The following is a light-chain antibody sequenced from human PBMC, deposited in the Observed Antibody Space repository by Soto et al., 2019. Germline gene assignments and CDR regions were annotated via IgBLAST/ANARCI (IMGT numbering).Light chain of an antibody. CDR1: QSMYNT. Sequence: EIVMTQSPATLSVSPGERATLSCRASQSMYNTLAWYQQKPGQAPRLLIYYASARATGIPARFSGSGSGTEFTHTISSLQSEDFAVYYCQQYNNWPLTFGGGTKVEI. V-gene: IGKV3-15*01. J-gene: IGKJ4*01. CDR3: QQYNNWPLT. CDR2: YAS.